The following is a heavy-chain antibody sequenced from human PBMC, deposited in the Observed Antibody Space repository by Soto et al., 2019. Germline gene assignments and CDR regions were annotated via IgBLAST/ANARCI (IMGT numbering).Heavy chain of an antibody. CDR1: SGTISSSNW. CDR3: AGGITVAGPSRDGFDI. CDR2: IYHSGST. J-gene: IGHJ3*02. V-gene: IGHV4-4*02. Sequence: QVQLQESGPGLVKPSGTLSLTCAVSSGTISSSNWWSWVRQPPGKGLEWIGEIYHSGSTNYNPSLKSRVTISVDKSTNQFSLKLSSVTAADTAVYYCAGGITVAGPSRDGFDIWGQGTMVTVSS. D-gene: IGHD6-19*01.